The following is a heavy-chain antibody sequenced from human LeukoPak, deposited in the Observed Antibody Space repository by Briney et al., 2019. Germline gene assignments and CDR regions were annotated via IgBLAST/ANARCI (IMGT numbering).Heavy chain of an antibody. D-gene: IGHD3-10*01. J-gene: IGHJ4*02. V-gene: IGHV3-7*03. CDR2: IKQDGSEK. CDR1: GFTFSSYW. Sequence: GGSLRLSCAASGFTFSSYWMSWVRQAPGKGVEWVANIKQDGSEKYYVDCVKGRFTISRDNAKNSLYLQMNSLRAEDTAVYYCAKKGIYSGSGAYYFDYWGQGTLVTVSS. CDR3: AKKGIYSGSGAYYFDY.